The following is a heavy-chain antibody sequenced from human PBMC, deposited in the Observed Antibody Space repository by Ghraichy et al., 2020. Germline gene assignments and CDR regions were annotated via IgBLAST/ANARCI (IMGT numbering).Heavy chain of an antibody. CDR3: AKKVAYPLRYSDYYYYGMDV. CDR1: GFTFSSYA. CDR2: ISGSGGST. J-gene: IGHJ6*02. Sequence: GGSLRLSCAASGFTFSSYAMSWVRQAPGKGLEWVSAISGSGGSTYYADSVKGRFTISRDNSKNTLYLQMNSLRAEDTAVYYCAKKVAYPLRYSDYYYYGMDVWGQGTTVTVSS. D-gene: IGHD3-9*01. V-gene: IGHV3-23*01.